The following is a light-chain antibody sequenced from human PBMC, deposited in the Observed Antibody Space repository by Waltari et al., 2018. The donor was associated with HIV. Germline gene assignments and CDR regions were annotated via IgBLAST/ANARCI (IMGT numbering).Light chain of an antibody. CDR3: QQYSTHYA. Sequence: DIQMTQSPSNLSASVGDTVVITCRASQSIDNWLAWYQQKTGRAPRLLVSRTSLLESGVSSRFRGSGSGTEFTLTIRSLQPDDIGTYYCQQYSTHYAFGQGTRVE. V-gene: IGKV1-5*03. J-gene: IGKJ2*01. CDR1: QSIDNW. CDR2: RTS.